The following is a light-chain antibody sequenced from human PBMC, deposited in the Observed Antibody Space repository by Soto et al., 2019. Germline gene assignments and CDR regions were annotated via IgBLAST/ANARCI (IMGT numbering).Light chain of an antibody. J-gene: IGKJ3*01. CDR1: QDITKY. CDR2: DAS. V-gene: IGKV1-33*01. CDR3: QQYDNSPCT. Sequence: DIQMTQSPSSLSASVGDRATITCQANQDITKYLNWYQQKPGTAPKVLIADASKFETGVPSRFSGSGSGTEFTLTRSVLRPEDFATCCCQQYDNSPCTFGPGTHEEIQ.